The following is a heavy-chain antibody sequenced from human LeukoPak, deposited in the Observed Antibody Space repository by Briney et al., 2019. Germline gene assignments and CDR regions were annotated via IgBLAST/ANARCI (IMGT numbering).Heavy chain of an antibody. J-gene: IGHJ5*02. Sequence: SETLSLTCAVYGGSFSGYYWSWIRQPPGKGLEWIGEINHSGSTNYNPSLKSRVTISVDTSKNQFSLKVSSVTAADTAVYYCARRVAARPRGYWFDPWGQGTLVTVSS. V-gene: IGHV4-34*01. CDR2: INHSGST. CDR1: GGSFSGYY. D-gene: IGHD6-6*01. CDR3: ARRVAARPRGYWFDP.